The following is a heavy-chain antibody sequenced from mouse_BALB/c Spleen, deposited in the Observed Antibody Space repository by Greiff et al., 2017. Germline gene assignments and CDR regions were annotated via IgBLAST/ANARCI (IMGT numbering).Heavy chain of an antibody. CDR3: AGWLLRGFAY. D-gene: IGHD2-3*01. Sequence: EVKLMESGPGLVKPSQSLSLTCTVTGYSITSDYAWNWIRQFPGNKLEWMGYISYSGSTSYNPSLKSRISITRDASKNQFFLQLNSVTTEDTATYYCAGWLLRGFAYWGQGTLVTVSA. V-gene: IGHV3-2*02. CDR2: ISYSGST. CDR1: GYSITSDYA. J-gene: IGHJ3*01.